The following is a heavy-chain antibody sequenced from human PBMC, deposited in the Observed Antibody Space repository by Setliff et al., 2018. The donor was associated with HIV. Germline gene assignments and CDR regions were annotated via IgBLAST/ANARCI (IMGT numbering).Heavy chain of an antibody. J-gene: IGHJ4*02. CDR1: GVSVGSGDYY. D-gene: IGHD6-6*01. V-gene: IGHV4-31*03. CDR2: IFHSGDT. Sequence: SETLSLTCSVSGVSVGSGDYYWHWIRQHPEKALEWIGYIFHSGDTYYNPSLKSRISMSVDTSKNKFSLELTSLTAADTAVYYCATRPRIAARPFDYWGQGMLVTVSS. CDR3: ATRPRIAARPFDY.